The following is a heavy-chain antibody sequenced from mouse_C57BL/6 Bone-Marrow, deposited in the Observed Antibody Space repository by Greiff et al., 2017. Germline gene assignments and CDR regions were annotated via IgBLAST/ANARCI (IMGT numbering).Heavy chain of an antibody. CDR2: ITHSGET. CDR3: AGDRKAPPSFAY. CDR1: GFPITSGYY. J-gene: IGHJ3*01. V-gene: IGHV12-3*01. Sequence: VKLLESGPGLVKPSQSLFLTCSITGFPITSGYYWIWIRQSPGKPLEWMGYITHSGETFYNPSLQSPISITRETSKNQFFLQLNSVTTEDTAMDYCAGDRKAPPSFAYWGQGTLVTVSA.